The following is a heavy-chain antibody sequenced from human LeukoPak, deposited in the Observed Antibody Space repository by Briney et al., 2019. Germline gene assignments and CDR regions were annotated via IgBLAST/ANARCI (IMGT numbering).Heavy chain of an antibody. J-gene: IGHJ4*02. V-gene: IGHV3-74*01. CDR1: GFTFSSYW. D-gene: IGHD3-22*01. Sequence: PGGSLRLSCAASGFTFSSYWMHWVRQAPGKGLVWVSRINTDGSSTTYTDSVKGRFTMSRDNSKNTLYLQMNSLRPDDTAVYYCARAPGTMIVVDYWGQGTLVTVSS. CDR3: ARAPGTMIVVDY. CDR2: INTDGSST.